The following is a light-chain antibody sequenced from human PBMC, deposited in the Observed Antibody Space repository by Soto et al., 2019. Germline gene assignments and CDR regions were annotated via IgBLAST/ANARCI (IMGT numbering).Light chain of an antibody. CDR2: AAS. J-gene: IGKJ1*01. V-gene: IGKV3-20*01. CDR3: QQYGSPRGT. CDR1: QSITNSH. Sequence: EIVLTQSPGTLSLSPGEGAALSCRASQSITNSHLAWYQQKPGQAPRLLVYAASSRATGIPVRFSGSGSGTDFTLTISRLEPEDFAVYYCQQYGSPRGTFGQGTKLEIK.